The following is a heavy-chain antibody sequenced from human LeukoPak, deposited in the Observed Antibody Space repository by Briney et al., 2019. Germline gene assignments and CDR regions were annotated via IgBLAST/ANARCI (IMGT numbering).Heavy chain of an antibody. CDR2: INPNSGGT. CDR1: GYTFTGYY. Sequence: ASVKVSCKASGYTFTGYYMHWVRQAPGQGLEWMGWINPNSGGTNYAQKFQGRVTMTRDTSISTAYMELSRLRSDDTAVYYCARDEGWEPRRRFDYWGQGTLVTVSS. V-gene: IGHV1-2*02. CDR3: ARDEGWEPRRRFDY. J-gene: IGHJ4*02. D-gene: IGHD1-26*01.